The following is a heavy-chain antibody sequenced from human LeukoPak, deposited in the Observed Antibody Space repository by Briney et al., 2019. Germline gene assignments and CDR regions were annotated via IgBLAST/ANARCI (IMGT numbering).Heavy chain of an antibody. V-gene: IGHV4-34*01. Sequence: PSETLSLTCAVYGGSFSGYYWSWIRQPPGKGLEWIGEINHSGSTNYNPSLKSRVTISVDTSKNQFSLKLSSVTAADTAVYYCASLYYDILNGYRHNWFDPWGQGTLVTVSS. J-gene: IGHJ5*02. CDR2: INHSGST. D-gene: IGHD3-9*01. CDR1: GGSFSGYY. CDR3: ASLYYDILNGYRHNWFDP.